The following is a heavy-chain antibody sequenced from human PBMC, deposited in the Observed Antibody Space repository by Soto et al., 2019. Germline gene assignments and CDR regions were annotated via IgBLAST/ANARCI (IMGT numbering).Heavy chain of an antibody. V-gene: IGHV4-30-2*02. CDR3: AREGGNYDYVWGSYRPNGDAFDI. D-gene: IGHD3-16*02. CDR1: GGSISSGGYS. CDR2: IYHSGST. J-gene: IGHJ3*02. Sequence: SETLSLTCAVSGGSISSGGYSWSWIRQPPGKGLEWIGYIYHSGSTYYNPSLKSRVTISVDRSKNQFSLKLSSVTAADTAVYYCAREGGNYDYVWGSYRPNGDAFDIWGQGTMVTVSS.